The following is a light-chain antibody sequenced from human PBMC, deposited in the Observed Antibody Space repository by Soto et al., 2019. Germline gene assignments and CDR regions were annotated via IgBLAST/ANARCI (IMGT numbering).Light chain of an antibody. CDR3: QQYHTDGT. CDR1: QSINNW. V-gene: IGKV1-5*03. CDR2: KAS. Sequence: DIQMTQSPSTLSASVGDRVTITCRASQSINNWLGWYQQKPGKAPKLLIHKASSLASGVPSRFSGSGSGTEFTLTISSLQPDDFAAYYCQQYHTDGTFGQGTKVDIK. J-gene: IGKJ1*01.